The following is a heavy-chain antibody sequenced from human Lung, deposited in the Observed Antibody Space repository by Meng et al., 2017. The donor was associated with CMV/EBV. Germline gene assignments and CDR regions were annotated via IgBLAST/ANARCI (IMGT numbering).Heavy chain of an antibody. CDR3: ARMTAALRYGMDV. CDR2: ISYGGST. Sequence: SXTLSLXCTVSGGSVSSISYYWSWIRQPPGKGLEWIGYISYGGSTIYNPSLKSRVTISEDTSKTHFSLKLSSVTAADTAVYYCARMTAALRYGMDVWGQGTXVTVSS. V-gene: IGHV4-61*03. J-gene: IGHJ6*02. CDR1: GGSVSSISYY. D-gene: IGHD2-2*01.